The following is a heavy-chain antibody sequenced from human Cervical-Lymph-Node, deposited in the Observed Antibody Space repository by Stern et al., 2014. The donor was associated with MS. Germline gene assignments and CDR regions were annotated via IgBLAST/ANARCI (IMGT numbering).Heavy chain of an antibody. J-gene: IGHJ4*02. Sequence: QVQLVQSGAEVKKSGASVKVFCKASGYTFTDYNIHWVRQAPGQGLEWMGRISPRRGDTHYSQKFQARVAVARDKSISAAYMELNGLTSDDTAVYYCARGSSGWPTASRYWGQGTLVTVSS. CDR2: ISPRRGDT. CDR3: ARGSSGWPTASRY. CDR1: GYTFTDYN. V-gene: IGHV1-2*06. D-gene: IGHD6-19*01.